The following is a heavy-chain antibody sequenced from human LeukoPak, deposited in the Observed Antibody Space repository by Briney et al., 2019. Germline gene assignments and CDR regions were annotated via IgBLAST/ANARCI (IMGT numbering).Heavy chain of an antibody. Sequence: GGSLRLSCAASGFTFSSYGMHWVHQAPGKGLEWVALISYDGGDKYYADSVKGRFTISRDNSKNTLYLQMNSLRTEDTAVYYCAKDQSSVTTYFDHWGQGTLVTVSS. J-gene: IGHJ4*02. D-gene: IGHD4-17*01. CDR3: AKDQSSVTTYFDH. V-gene: IGHV3-30*18. CDR1: GFTFSSYG. CDR2: ISYDGGDK.